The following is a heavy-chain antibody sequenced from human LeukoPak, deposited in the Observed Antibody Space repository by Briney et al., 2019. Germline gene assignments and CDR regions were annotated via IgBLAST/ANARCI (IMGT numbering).Heavy chain of an antibody. CDR2: ISSGGTTI. V-gene: IGHV3-48*03. CDR3: ARGATVTRHDY. J-gene: IGHJ4*02. CDR1: GITFSSYG. D-gene: IGHD4-17*01. Sequence: PGGSLRLSCAASGITFSSYGMSWIRQAPGKGLEWVSHISSGGTTIYYADSVKGRFTISSDNAKNSLDLQMNSLRAEDTAVYYCARGATVTRHDYWGQGTLVTVSS.